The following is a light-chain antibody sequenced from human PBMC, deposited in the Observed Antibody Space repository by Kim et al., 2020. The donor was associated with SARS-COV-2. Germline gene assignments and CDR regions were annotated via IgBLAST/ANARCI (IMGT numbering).Light chain of an antibody. V-gene: IGLV4-69*01. CDR3: QTWGTGIAV. Sequence: QLVLTQSPSASASLGASVKLTCTLSSGHSSYSIAWHQQQPEKGPRYLLRINSDGSHNRGDGIPDRFSGSSSGTERYLTISSLQSDDESDYYCQTWGTGIAVFGGGTQLTVL. J-gene: IGLJ3*02. CDR1: SGHSSYS. CDR2: INSDGSH.